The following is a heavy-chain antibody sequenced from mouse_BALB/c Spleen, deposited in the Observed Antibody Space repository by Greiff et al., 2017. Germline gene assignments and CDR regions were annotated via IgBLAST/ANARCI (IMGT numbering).Heavy chain of an antibody. D-gene: IGHD1-1*01. V-gene: IGHV1S81*02. CDR2: INPSNGRT. Sequence: QVQLQQPGAELVKPGASVKLSCKASGYTFTSYWMHWVKQRPGQGLEWIGEINPSNGRTNYNEKFKSKATLTVDKSSSTAYMQLSSLTSEDSAVYYCARRATVVAFDYWGQGTTLTVSS. CDR3: ARRATVVAFDY. J-gene: IGHJ2*01. CDR1: GYTFTSYW.